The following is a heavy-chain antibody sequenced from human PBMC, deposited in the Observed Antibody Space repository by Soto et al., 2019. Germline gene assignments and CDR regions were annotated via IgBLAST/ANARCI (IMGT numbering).Heavy chain of an antibody. D-gene: IGHD2-8*01. V-gene: IGHV3-53*01. CDR2: IYSGGST. CDR1: GFTVSSNY. J-gene: IGHJ6*02. Sequence: GGSLRLSCAASGFTVSSNYMSWVRQAPGKGLEWVSVIYSGGSTYYADSVKGRFTISRDNSKNTLYLQMNSLRAEDTAVYCCAGIVLRPSQYGMDVWGQGTTVTVSS. CDR3: AGIVLRPSQYGMDV.